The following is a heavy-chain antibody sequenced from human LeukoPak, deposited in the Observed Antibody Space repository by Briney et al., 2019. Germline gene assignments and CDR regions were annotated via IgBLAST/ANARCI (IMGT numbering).Heavy chain of an antibody. Sequence: PGGSLRLSCAASGLTLSQVWMCWVRQAPGKGLEWVGRIKSKADGGTTDYAAPVRGRFTISRDDSKNTLFLHMNSLKTEDTAVYYCTEFNTRDAFEIWGQGTMVTVSS. V-gene: IGHV3-15*01. CDR1: GLTLSQVW. D-gene: IGHD2-2*01. CDR2: IKSKADGGTT. J-gene: IGHJ3*02. CDR3: TEFNTRDAFEI.